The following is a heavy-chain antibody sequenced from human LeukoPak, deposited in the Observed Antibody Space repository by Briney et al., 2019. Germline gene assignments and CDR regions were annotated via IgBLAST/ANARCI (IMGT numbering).Heavy chain of an antibody. CDR1: GFTFSSYS. D-gene: IGHD4-17*01. CDR2: ISSSSSYI. CDR3: ARGDYGDYDYYYYGMDV. J-gene: IGHJ6*02. V-gene: IGHV3-21*01. Sequence: GGSLRLSCAASGFTFSSYSMNWVRQAPGKGLEWVSSISSSSSYIYYADSVKGRFTISRDNAKNSLYLQMNSLRAEDTAVYYCARGDYGDYDYYYYGMDVWGQGTTVTVS.